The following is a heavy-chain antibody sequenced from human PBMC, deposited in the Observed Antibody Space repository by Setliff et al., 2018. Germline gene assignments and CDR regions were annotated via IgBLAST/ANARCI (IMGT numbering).Heavy chain of an antibody. D-gene: IGHD4-17*01. CDR2: INAGNGNT. J-gene: IGHJ5*02. V-gene: IGHV1-3*01. CDR3: ARGSSVTTGGPQFDP. Sequence: GASVKVSCKASGYTFTSYAMHWVRQAPGQRLEWMGWINAGNGNTKYSQKFQGRVTLTRDTSASIAYMELSSLRSEDTAVYFCARGSSVTTGGPQFDPWGQGTMVTVSS. CDR1: GYTFTSYA.